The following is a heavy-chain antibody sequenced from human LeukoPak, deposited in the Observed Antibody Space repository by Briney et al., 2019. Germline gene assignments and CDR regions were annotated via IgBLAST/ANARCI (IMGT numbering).Heavy chain of an antibody. D-gene: IGHD2-8*01. CDR1: GFTFSSYA. J-gene: IGHJ6*02. Sequence: GRSLRLSCAASGFTFSSYAMHWVRDAPGKGLERVAVISYDGSNKYYADSVKGRFTISRDNSKNTLYLQMNSLRAEDTAVYYCARGPERTGVGTRYYYDMDVWGQGTTVTVSS. CDR2: ISYDGSNK. CDR3: ARGPERTGVGTRYYYDMDV. V-gene: IGHV3-30-3*01.